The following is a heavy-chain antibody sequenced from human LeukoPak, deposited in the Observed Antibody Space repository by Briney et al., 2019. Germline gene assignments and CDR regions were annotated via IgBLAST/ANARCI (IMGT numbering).Heavy chain of an antibody. D-gene: IGHD2-2*01. V-gene: IGHV3-30*03. Sequence: PGGSLRLSCAASGFTFSSFGMHWVRQAPGKGLEWVALISYDGSNKYYADSVKGRFTISRDNSKNTLYLQMNSLRAEDTAVYYCARDLGPGRRPQLVCFDYWGQGTLVTVSS. J-gene: IGHJ4*02. CDR1: GFTFSSFG. CDR2: ISYDGSNK. CDR3: ARDLGPGRRPQLVCFDY.